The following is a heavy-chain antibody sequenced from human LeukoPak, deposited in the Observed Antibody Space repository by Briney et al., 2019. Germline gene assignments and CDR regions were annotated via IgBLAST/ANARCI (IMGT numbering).Heavy chain of an antibody. Sequence: PGGSLRLSXEASGFIFDNYGMNWVRQAPGKGLEWVSGINWNGGSTAYADSVKGRFTISRDNAKNSLFLQMNSLRAEDTALYYCASRTWGISTFDIWGQGTMVTVSS. CDR3: ASRTWGISTFDI. CDR1: GFIFDNYG. D-gene: IGHD7-27*01. V-gene: IGHV3-20*04. CDR2: INWNGGST. J-gene: IGHJ3*02.